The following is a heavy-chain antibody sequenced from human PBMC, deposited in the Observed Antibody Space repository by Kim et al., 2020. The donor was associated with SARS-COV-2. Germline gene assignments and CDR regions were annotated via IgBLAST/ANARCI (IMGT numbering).Heavy chain of an antibody. D-gene: IGHD3-10*01. Sequence: ASVKVSCKASGYTFTGYYMHWVRQAPGQGLEWMGWINPNSGGTNYAQKFQGRVTMTRDTSISTAYMELSRLRSDDTAVYYCARDGPLLWFGEPSGPMGYYGMDVWGQGTTVTVSS. J-gene: IGHJ6*02. CDR2: INPNSGGT. CDR3: ARDGPLLWFGEPSGPMGYYGMDV. CDR1: GYTFTGYY. V-gene: IGHV1-2*02.